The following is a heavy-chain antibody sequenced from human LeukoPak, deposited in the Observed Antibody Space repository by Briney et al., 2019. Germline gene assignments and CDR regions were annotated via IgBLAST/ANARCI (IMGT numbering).Heavy chain of an antibody. V-gene: IGHV4-39*01. CDR1: GGSISSSSYY. CDR3: ARRRAVTRVGIFFDY. CDR2: IYYSGST. Sequence: PSETLSLTCTVSGGSISSSSYYWGWIRQPPGKGLEWIGSIYYSGSTYYNPSLKSRVTISVDTSKNQFSLKLSSVTAADTAVYYCARRRAVTRVGIFFDYWGQGTPVTVSS. D-gene: IGHD2-15*01. J-gene: IGHJ4*02.